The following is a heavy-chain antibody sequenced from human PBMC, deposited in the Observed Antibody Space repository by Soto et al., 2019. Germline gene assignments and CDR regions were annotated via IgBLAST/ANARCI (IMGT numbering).Heavy chain of an antibody. CDR2: ISGSGSTI. V-gene: IGHV3-23*01. CDR1: GFTFSSYA. Sequence: PGGSLRLSCAASGFTFSSYAVSWVRQAPGKGPEWISSISGSGSTIYYADSMKGRFTISRDNSKNTLYLQMSSLRAEDTAVYYCAKVFYYYDSSGYYYFDYWGQGTLVTVSS. CDR3: AKVFYYYDSSGYYYFDY. D-gene: IGHD3-22*01. J-gene: IGHJ4*02.